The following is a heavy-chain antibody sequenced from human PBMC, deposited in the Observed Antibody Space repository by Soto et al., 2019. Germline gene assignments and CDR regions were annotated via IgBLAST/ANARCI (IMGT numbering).Heavy chain of an antibody. Sequence: SETLSLTCAVYGGSFSGYYWSWIRQPPGKGLEWIGEINHSGSTNYNPSLKSRVTISVDTSKNQFSLKLSSVTAADTAVYYCARGLGYSYLDYWGQGTLVTVSS. CDR3: ARGLGYSYLDY. CDR1: GGSFSGYY. J-gene: IGHJ4*02. D-gene: IGHD5-18*01. V-gene: IGHV4-34*01. CDR2: INHSGST.